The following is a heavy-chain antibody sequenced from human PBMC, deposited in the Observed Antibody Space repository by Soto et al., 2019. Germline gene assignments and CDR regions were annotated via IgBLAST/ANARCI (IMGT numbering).Heavy chain of an antibody. CDR3: ARADTYYYDSSGYYYEIEYYFDY. CDR1: GYTFSIYA. D-gene: IGHD3-22*01. V-gene: IGHV1-3*01. J-gene: IGHJ4*02. Sequence: GASLKVSCKTPGYTFSIYAMHWVRQAPGQRLEWMGWINAGNGNTKYSQKFQGRVTITRDTSASTAYMELSSLRSEDTAVYYCARADTYYYDSSGYYYEIEYYFDYWGQGTLVTVSS. CDR2: INAGNGNT.